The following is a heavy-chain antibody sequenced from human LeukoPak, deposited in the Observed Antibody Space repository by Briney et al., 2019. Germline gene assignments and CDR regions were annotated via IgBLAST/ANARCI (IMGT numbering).Heavy chain of an antibody. CDR2: INPYTGDA. V-gene: IGHV1-2*02. CDR3: ARGKSGFSP. Sequence: ASVKVSCKPSGHTFSEHYILWVRQAPGHGLEWMGLINPYTGDANYTEKFQGRVTMTTDTSGSTAYMHLGRLRSADAAVYNCARGKSGFSPWGQGTPVTVSS. D-gene: IGHD3-22*01. CDR1: GHTFSEHY. J-gene: IGHJ4*02.